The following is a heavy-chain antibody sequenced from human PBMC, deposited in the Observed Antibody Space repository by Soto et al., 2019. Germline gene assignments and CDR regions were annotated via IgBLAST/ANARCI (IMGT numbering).Heavy chain of an antibody. D-gene: IGHD2-8*01. CDR3: NKGPDGY. CDR1: GFTFSSFG. Sequence: PGGSLRLSCAASGFTFSSFGMHWVRQVPGKGLEWVALISYDGSNKYYADSVKGRFTISRDNSKNTLYLQMNSLRAEDTAVYYCNKGPDGYGGRGTLVPAS. CDR2: ISYDGSNK. J-gene: IGHJ4*02. V-gene: IGHV3-30*03.